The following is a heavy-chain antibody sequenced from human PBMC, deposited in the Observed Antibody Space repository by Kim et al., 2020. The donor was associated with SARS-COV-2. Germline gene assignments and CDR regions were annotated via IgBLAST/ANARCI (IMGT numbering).Heavy chain of an antibody. V-gene: IGHV3-21*01. CDR1: GFTFSSYS. Sequence: GGSLRLSCAASGFTFSSYSMNWVRQAPGKGLEWVSSISSSSSYIYYADSVKGRFTISRDNAKNSLYLQMNSLRAEDTAVYYCARGPIAARDTQNYYYYYGMDVWGQGTTVTVSS. CDR2: ISSSSSYI. J-gene: IGHJ6*02. D-gene: IGHD6-13*01. CDR3: ARGPIAARDTQNYYYYYGMDV.